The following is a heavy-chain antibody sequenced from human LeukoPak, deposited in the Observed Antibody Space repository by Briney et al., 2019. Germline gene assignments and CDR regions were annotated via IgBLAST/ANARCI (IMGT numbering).Heavy chain of an antibody. Sequence: ASVKVSCKASGYTFTNYGISWVRQAPGQGLEWMGWINTNSGKPTYAQGFTGRFVLSLDTSVSTAYLQISSLKAEDTAVYYCARDLLWFGELSSYYYGMEVWGQGTTVTVSS. V-gene: IGHV7-4-1*02. J-gene: IGHJ6*02. D-gene: IGHD3-10*01. CDR3: ARDLLWFGELSSYYYGMEV. CDR1: GYTFTNYG. CDR2: INTNSGKP.